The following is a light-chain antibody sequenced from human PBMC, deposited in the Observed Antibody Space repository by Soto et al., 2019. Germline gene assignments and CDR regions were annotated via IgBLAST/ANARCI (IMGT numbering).Light chain of an antibody. CDR1: HSVSHC. V-gene: IGKV1-5*03. Sequence: DIQMTQSPSALSASVGDRVFITCRASHSVSHCVAWFQHKSGTAPKLLIYRAYTSESGVPSRFSGSGSGTDFTLTVSNLQPDDFGTYYCQQDQTFPWTFGNGTRVDIK. CDR3: QQDQTFPWT. J-gene: IGKJ1*01. CDR2: RAY.